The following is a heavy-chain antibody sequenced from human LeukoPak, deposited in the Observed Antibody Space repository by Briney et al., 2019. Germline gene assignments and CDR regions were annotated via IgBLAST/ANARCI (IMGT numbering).Heavy chain of an antibody. D-gene: IGHD4-17*01. CDR2: IYYRSKWYN. J-gene: IGHJ6*02. CDR1: GDSVSSNSAA. CDR3: AREESDTTVTFYYYYYGMDV. Sequence: SQTLSLTCAISGDSVSSNSAAWNWIRQSPSRGLKWLGRIYYRSKWYNDYAVSVKSRITINPDTSKNQFSLQLNSVTPEDTAVYYCAREESDTTVTFYYYYYGMDVWGQGTTVTVSS. V-gene: IGHV6-1*01.